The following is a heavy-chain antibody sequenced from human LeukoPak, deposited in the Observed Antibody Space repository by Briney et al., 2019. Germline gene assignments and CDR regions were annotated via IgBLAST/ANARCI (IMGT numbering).Heavy chain of an antibody. V-gene: IGHV3-23*01. J-gene: IGHJ4*02. CDR1: GSTFSSYA. Sequence: PGGSLRLSCAASGSTFSSYAMSWARQAPGKGLEWVSTISASGDSTYYADSVKGRFTISRDISRNTLYVQMNSLRAEDTAVYYCARYIRSPLYYFDYWGQGTLVTVSS. CDR3: ARYIRSPLYYFDY. D-gene: IGHD1-1*01. CDR2: ISASGDST.